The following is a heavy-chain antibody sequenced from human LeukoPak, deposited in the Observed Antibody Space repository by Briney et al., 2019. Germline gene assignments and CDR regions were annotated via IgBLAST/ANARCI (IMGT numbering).Heavy chain of an antibody. J-gene: IGHJ4*02. CDR3: AGVDTATERSY. Sequence: SETLSLTCSVSGGSISGRRYYWGWIRQPPGRGLEWIGSIHYDGATYYNPSLKSRVTMSVDTSKNQFSLKLSSVTAADTAVYYCAGVDTATERSYWGQGTLVAVSS. V-gene: IGHV4-39*07. CDR2: IHYDGAT. CDR1: GGSISGRRYY. D-gene: IGHD5-18*01.